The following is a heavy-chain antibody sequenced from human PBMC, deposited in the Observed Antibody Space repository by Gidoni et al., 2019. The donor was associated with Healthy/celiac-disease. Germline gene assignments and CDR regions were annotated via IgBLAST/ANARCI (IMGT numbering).Heavy chain of an antibody. CDR3: AREDRVGATPFDY. D-gene: IGHD1-26*01. CDR2: ISSSSSYI. V-gene: IGHV3-21*01. Sequence: EVQLVESGGGLVKPGGSLRLSCAASGFTFSSYSMNWVRQAPGKGLEWVSSISSSSSYIYYADSVKGRFTISRDNAKNSLYLQMNSLRAEDTAVYYCAREDRVGATPFDYWGQGTLVTVSS. J-gene: IGHJ4*02. CDR1: GFTFSSYS.